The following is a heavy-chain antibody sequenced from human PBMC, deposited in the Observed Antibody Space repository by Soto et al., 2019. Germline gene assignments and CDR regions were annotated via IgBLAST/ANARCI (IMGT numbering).Heavy chain of an antibody. Sequence: QVQLQQGGAGLLKPSETLSLTCAVYGGAFRGYYWSWIRQPPGKGLEWLGEINDSGSTNYNPSLKSRVTISLDTSKKEISLRLSSVTAADTAVYYCAREGGRYCSGESCYPFGPWGQGALVTVSS. CDR2: INDSGST. CDR3: AREGGRYCSGESCYPFGP. D-gene: IGHD2-15*01. CDR1: GGAFRGYY. J-gene: IGHJ5*02. V-gene: IGHV4-34*01.